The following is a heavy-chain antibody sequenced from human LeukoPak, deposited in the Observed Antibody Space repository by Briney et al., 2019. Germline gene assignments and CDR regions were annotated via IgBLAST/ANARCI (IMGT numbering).Heavy chain of an antibody. J-gene: IGHJ4*02. D-gene: IGHD3-22*01. CDR3: ARGRKYPNYYDSSGYYPH. CDR2: INHSGST. CDR1: GGSFSGYY. Sequence: PSETPSLTCAVYGGSFSGYYWSWIRQPPGKGLEWIGEINHSGSTNYNPSLKSRVTISVDTSKNQFSLKLSSVTAADTAVYYCARGRKYPNYYDSSGYYPHWGQGTLVTVSS. V-gene: IGHV4-34*01.